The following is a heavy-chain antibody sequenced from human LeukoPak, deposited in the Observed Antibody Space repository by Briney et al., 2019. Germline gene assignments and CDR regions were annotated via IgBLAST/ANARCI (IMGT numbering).Heavy chain of an antibody. D-gene: IGHD3-10*01. Sequence: GASVKVSCKASGYTFTSYWIQWVRQAPGQGLEWMGLINPDGGSTAYAHRFQGRVIMTRDTSISTAYMELSRLRSDDTAVYYCARGLTYLLWFGELAWLRSQPSAFDIWGQGTMVTVSS. CDR2: INPDGGST. J-gene: IGHJ3*02. CDR3: ARGLTYLLWFGELAWLRSQPSAFDI. V-gene: IGHV1-2*02. CDR1: GYTFTSYW.